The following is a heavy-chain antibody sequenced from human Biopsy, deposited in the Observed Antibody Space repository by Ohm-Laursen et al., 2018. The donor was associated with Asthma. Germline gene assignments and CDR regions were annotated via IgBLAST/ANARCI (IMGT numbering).Heavy chain of an antibody. CDR1: GFMFRSFD. Sequence: LSLTCAASGFMFRSFDMHWVRQAPGKGLEWVAVISYDGNHKFYEDSVKGRFTISRDNSKNTLYLQMNSLRTEDTAVYYCAKRRGYSGHDNDYWGQGTLVIVSS. CDR3: AKRRGYSGHDNDY. CDR2: ISYDGNHK. D-gene: IGHD5-12*01. J-gene: IGHJ4*02. V-gene: IGHV3-30*18.